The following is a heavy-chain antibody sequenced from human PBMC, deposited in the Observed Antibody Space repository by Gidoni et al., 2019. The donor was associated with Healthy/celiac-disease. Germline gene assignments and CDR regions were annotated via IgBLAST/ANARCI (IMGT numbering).Heavy chain of an antibody. J-gene: IGHJ1*01. CDR3: AKDNIPAAGTWGYFQH. CDR1: GFTFDDYA. D-gene: IGHD6-13*01. V-gene: IGHV3-9*03. CDR2: ISWNGGSI. Sequence: EVQLVESGGDLVQPGRSLRLSCAASGFTFDDYAMHWVRQAPGKGLEWVSGISWNGGSIGYADSVKGRFTISRDNAKNSLYLQMNSLRAEDMALYYCAKDNIPAAGTWGYFQHWGQGTLVTVSS.